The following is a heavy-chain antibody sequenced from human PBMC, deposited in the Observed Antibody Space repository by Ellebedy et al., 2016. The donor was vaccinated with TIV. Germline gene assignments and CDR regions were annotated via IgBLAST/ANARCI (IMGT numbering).Heavy chain of an antibody. Sequence: GGSLRLSCAASGFTLSSYWMSWVRQAPGKGLEWVANINQDGSEKYYVDSVKGQFSISRDNAKNSLYLQMNSLRAEDTAVYYCARAVGGSSSLWGQGTLVTVSS. J-gene: IGHJ4*02. CDR2: INQDGSEK. V-gene: IGHV3-7*03. CDR1: GFTLSSYW. CDR3: ARAVGGSSSL. D-gene: IGHD6-13*01.